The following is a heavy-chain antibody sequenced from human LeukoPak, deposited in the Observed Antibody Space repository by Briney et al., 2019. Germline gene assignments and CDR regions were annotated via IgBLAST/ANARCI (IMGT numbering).Heavy chain of an antibody. D-gene: IGHD4-17*01. Sequence: GGSLRLSCAASGFTFDDYAMHWVRQAPGKGLEWVSGISWNSGSIGYADSVKGRFTISRDNAKNSLYLQMNSLRAEDMALYYCAKDIRGHIAPGLRGPFDYWGQGTLVTVSS. V-gene: IGHV3-9*03. J-gene: IGHJ4*02. CDR1: GFTFDDYA. CDR3: AKDIRGHIAPGLRGPFDY. CDR2: ISWNSGSI.